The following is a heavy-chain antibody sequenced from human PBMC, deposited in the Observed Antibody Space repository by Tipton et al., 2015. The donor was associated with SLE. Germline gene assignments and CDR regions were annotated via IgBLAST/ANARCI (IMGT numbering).Heavy chain of an antibody. D-gene: IGHD1-26*01. CDR1: GGSISSGSYY. Sequence: TLSLTCTVSGGSISSGSYYWSWIRQPAGKGLEWIGRIYTSGSTNYNPSLKSRVTISVDTSKNQFSLNLSSVTAADTAVYFCASWEPLRQGLDPWGQGILVTVSS. CDR2: IYTSGST. J-gene: IGHJ5*02. V-gene: IGHV4-61*02. CDR3: ASWEPLRQGLDP.